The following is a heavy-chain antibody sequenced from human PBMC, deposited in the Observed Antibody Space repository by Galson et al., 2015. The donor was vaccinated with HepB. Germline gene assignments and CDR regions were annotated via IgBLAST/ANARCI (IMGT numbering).Heavy chain of an antibody. D-gene: IGHD4-23*01. CDR2: ISWDGGST. J-gene: IGHJ4*02. CDR3: AKGTTTVVTRFDY. CDR1: GFTFDDYT. Sequence: SLRLSCAASGFTFDDYTMHWVRQAPGKGLEWVSLISWDGGSTYYADSVKGRFTISRDNSKNSLYLQMNSLRTEDTALYYCAKGTTTVVTRFDYCGQGTLVTVSS. V-gene: IGHV3-43*01.